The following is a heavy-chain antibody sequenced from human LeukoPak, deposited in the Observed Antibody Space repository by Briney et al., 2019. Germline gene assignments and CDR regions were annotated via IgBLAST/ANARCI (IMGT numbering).Heavy chain of an antibody. J-gene: IGHJ6*02. CDR3: ARGGPVLLWFRSMDV. D-gene: IGHD3-10*01. CDR2: IYYSGST. V-gene: IGHV4-30-4*01. Sequence: SETLSLTCTVSGGSISSGDYYWSWIRQPPGKGLEWIGYIYYSGSTYYNPSLKSRVTISVDTSKNQFSLKLSSVTAADTAVYYCARGGPVLLWFRSMDVWGQGTTVTVSS. CDR1: GGSISSGDYY.